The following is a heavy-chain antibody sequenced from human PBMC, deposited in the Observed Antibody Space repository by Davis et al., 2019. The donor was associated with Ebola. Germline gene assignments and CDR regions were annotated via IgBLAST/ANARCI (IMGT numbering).Heavy chain of an antibody. D-gene: IGHD3-10*01. V-gene: IGHV4-61*05. CDR1: GASISSSSYY. CDR2: IYYSGST. CDR3: ARVFITMVRGVINPYYYGMDV. Sequence: MPSETLSLTCTVSGASISSSSYYWSWIRQPPGKGLEWIGYIYYSGSTNYNPSLKSRVTISVDTSKNQFSLKLSSVTAADTAVYYCARVFITMVRGVINPYYYGMDVWGKGTTVTVSS. J-gene: IGHJ6*04.